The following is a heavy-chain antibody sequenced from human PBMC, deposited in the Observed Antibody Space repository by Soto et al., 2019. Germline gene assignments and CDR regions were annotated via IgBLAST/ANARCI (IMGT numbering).Heavy chain of an antibody. CDR2: IKQDGSER. CDR3: ATDSGTSDF. Sequence: PGGSLRLSCAASGFTFSTYWMSWVRQAPGKGLEWVANIKQDGSERYYVDSVTGRFTISRDNAKNSLYLQMNSLRAEDTAVYYCATDSGTSDFWGQGIPVTVSS. CDR1: GFTFSTYW. V-gene: IGHV3-7*01. D-gene: IGHD1-1*01. J-gene: IGHJ4*02.